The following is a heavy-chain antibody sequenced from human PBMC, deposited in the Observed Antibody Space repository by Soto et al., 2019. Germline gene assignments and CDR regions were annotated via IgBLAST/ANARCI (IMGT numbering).Heavy chain of an antibody. J-gene: IGHJ6*02. CDR1: GGSISSGGYS. CDR2: IYYRGSA. V-gene: IGHV4-31*03. Sequence: QVQLQESGPGLLKPSQTLTLTCTVSGGSISSGGYSWSWISEHPGKGLQWIGYIYYRGSAYYNPAVKSGLTISVDTSKNQFSLKLSSVTAADTAVYYCARDLRAAIPYYYYYGMDVWGQGTTVTVSS. D-gene: IGHD2-2*01. CDR3: ARDLRAAIPYYYYYGMDV.